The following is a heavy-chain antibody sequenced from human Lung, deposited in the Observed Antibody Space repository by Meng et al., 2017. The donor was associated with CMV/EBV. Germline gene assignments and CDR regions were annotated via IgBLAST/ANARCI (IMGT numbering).Heavy chain of an antibody. CDR2: IRHDGTNK. CDR1: GFRFEDHG. V-gene: IGHV3-30*02. CDR3: AKDLLLFGGPNAYFDY. J-gene: IGHJ4*02. Sequence: GESLKISCAASGFRFEDHGMHWVRQTPGKGLEWVAFIRHDGTNKFYGDSVKGRFTISRDNSKNTVYLQMNSLRPEETAVYYCAKDLLLFGGPNAYFDYWGQGTLVTGSS. D-gene: IGHD3/OR15-3a*01.